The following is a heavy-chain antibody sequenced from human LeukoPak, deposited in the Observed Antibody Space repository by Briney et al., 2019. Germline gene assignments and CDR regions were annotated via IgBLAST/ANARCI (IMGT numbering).Heavy chain of an antibody. V-gene: IGHV4-4*07. Sequence: SETLSLTCSASGGSISNYHWSWIRQPAEKGLEWIGRIYTSGSTNYNPSLKSRVNMSVDTSKNQCSLKLSSMTAADTAVYYCARETSSGWSEHFDSWGQGTLVTVSS. D-gene: IGHD6-19*01. CDR3: ARETSSGWSEHFDS. J-gene: IGHJ4*02. CDR1: GGSISNYH. CDR2: IYTSGST.